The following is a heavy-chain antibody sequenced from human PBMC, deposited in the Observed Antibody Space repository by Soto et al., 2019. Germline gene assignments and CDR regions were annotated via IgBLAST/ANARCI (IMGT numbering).Heavy chain of an antibody. CDR1: GFTFRSYA. J-gene: IGHJ4*02. D-gene: IGHD2-21*01. CDR2: ISYDGSNK. V-gene: IGHV3-30-3*01. CDR3: ASAGSISMIVVANFDY. Sequence: PGGSLRLSCAASGFTFRSYAIHWLRQAPGKGLEWVAVISYDGSNKYYADSVKGRFTISRDNSKNTLYLQMNSLRTEDTAVYYCASAGSISMIVVANFDYWGQGTLVTVSS.